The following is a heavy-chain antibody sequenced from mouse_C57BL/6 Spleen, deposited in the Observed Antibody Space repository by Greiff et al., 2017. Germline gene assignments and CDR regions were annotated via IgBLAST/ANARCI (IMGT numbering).Heavy chain of an antibody. CDR2: ISDGGSYT. CDR3: ARESLYDYDAMDD. J-gene: IGHJ4*01. CDR1: GFTFSSYA. Sequence: EVQVVESGGGLVKPGGSLKLSCAASGFTFSSYAMSWVRQTPEKRLEWVATISDGGSYTYYPDNVKGRFTISRDNAKNNLYLQMSHLKSEDTAMYYCARESLYDYDAMDDWGKGPTVSV. V-gene: IGHV5-4*01. D-gene: IGHD2-3*01.